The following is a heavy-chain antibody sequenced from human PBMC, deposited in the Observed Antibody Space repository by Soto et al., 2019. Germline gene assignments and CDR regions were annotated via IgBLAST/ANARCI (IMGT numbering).Heavy chain of an antibody. D-gene: IGHD3-22*01. CDR3: ARDRYADSDYLYHNAFDI. Sequence: PSETLCLTCTVSGGSIISYYWSWIRQPPGKGLEWIGYIYYSGSTNYNPSLKSRVTISVDTSKNQFSLKLSSVTAADTAVYYCARDRYADSDYLYHNAFDIWGQGTMVSVSS. CDR1: GGSIISYY. CDR2: IYYSGST. V-gene: IGHV4-59*01. J-gene: IGHJ3*02.